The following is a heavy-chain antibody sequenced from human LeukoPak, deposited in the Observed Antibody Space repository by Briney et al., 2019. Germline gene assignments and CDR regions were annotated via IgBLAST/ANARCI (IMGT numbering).Heavy chain of an antibody. D-gene: IGHD6-25*01. CDR3: ARESSESFDI. CDR1: GFTFTSHS. J-gene: IGHJ3*02. Sequence: PGGSLRLSCAASGFTFTSHSMNWVRQAPGKGLEWVSSIGSRSTSIYYADSVKGRFTISRDNAKNSLYRQMNSLRAEDTAVYYCARESSESFDIWGQGTMVTVSS. CDR2: IGSRSTSI. V-gene: IGHV3-21*01.